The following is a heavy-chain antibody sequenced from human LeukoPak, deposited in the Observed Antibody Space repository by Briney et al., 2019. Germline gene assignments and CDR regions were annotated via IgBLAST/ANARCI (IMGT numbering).Heavy chain of an antibody. D-gene: IGHD1-1*01. CDR1: GGSISSYY. Sequence: PSETLSLTCTVSGGSISSYYWSWIRQPPGKGLEWIGYIYYSGSTDYNPSLKSRVTISVDTSKNQFSLKLSSVTAADTAVYYCARLGTGYYGMDVWGQGTTVTVSS. CDR3: ARLGTGYYGMDV. CDR2: IYYSGST. V-gene: IGHV4-59*08. J-gene: IGHJ6*02.